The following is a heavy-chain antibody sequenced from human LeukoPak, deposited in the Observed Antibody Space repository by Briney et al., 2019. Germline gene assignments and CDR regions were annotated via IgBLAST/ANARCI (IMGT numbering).Heavy chain of an antibody. J-gene: IGHJ6*03. CDR3: ARSLATSFYYMDV. CDR2: ISYDGSNK. Sequence: GGSLRLSCAASGFTFSNYAMHWVRQAPGKGLEWVAVISYDGSNKFYADSVKGRFTISRDNSKNTLHLQMNSLRAEDTAVYYCARSLATSFYYMDVWGKGTTVTASS. V-gene: IGHV3-30*04. D-gene: IGHD5-12*01. CDR1: GFTFSNYA.